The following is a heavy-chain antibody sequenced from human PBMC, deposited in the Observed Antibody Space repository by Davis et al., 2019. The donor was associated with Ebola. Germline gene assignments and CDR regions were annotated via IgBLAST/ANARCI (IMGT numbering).Heavy chain of an antibody. J-gene: IGHJ5*02. CDR3: ARGLVATSAGRWYDP. V-gene: IGHV1-18*01. D-gene: IGHD5-12*01. Sequence: ASVKVSCKASGYTFTSYGISWVRQAPGQGLEWMGWINANTGDTNYAPRFQGRVSMTTDTSTTTAYMELRSLTSDDTATYYCARGLVATSAGRWYDPWGQGTPVIVSS. CDR1: GYTFTSYG. CDR2: INANTGDT.